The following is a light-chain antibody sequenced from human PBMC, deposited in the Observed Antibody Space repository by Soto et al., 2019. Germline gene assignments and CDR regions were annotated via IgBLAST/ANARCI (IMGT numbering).Light chain of an antibody. J-gene: IGLJ3*02. V-gene: IGLV2-23*02. CDR2: DVN. CDR1: SSDVGSYNL. CDR3: CSYAGSSTWL. Sequence: QSALTQPASVSGSTGQSITISCTGTSSDVGSYNLVSWYQQHPGKAPKLMIYDVNKRPSGVSNRFSGSKSGNTASLTISGLQAEDEADYYCCSYAGSSTWLFGGGTKLTVL.